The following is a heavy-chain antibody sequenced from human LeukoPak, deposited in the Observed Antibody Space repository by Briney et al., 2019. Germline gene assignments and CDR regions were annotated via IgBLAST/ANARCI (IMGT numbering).Heavy chain of an antibody. CDR2: DYYSGST. D-gene: IGHD4-17*01. CDR1: GGSISSYY. CDR3: GRPPTVTDWFDP. V-gene: IGHV4-59*08. Sequence: SETLSLTCTVSGGSISSYYWRWIRQPPGRGLVWFGYDYYSGSTNYSPSLKSLVNISVDTSKNHFSLGLSHLTTADTAVFYCGRPPTVTDWFDPWGQGTLVTVSS. J-gene: IGHJ5*02.